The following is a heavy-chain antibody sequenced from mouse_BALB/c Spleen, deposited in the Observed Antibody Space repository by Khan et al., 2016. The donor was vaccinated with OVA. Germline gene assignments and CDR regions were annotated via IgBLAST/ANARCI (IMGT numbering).Heavy chain of an antibody. Sequence: QVRLQQSGAELARPGASVKLSCKASGYTFTDYYINWMRQRTGQGLEWIGEIYPGSDNTNYNEKFKDKATLTADKSSSTAYMQLSSLTSEDSAVYCCAREWAAWFPYWGQGTLVTVAA. CDR3: AREWAAWFPY. CDR1: GYTFTDYY. CDR2: IYPGSDNT. V-gene: IGHV1-77*01. J-gene: IGHJ3*01.